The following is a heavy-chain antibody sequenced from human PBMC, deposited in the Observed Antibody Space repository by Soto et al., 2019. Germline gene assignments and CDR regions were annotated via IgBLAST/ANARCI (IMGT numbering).Heavy chain of an antibody. CDR1: GGSFSGYY. Sequence: SETLSLTCAVHGGSFSGYYWSWIRQSPGKGLEWIGEINHSGTTHYNPSLKRRVTMSVDTSKNQFSLKLFSVTAADTAVYYCARRTAAPYHYYYAMDVWGQGTTVTVS. CDR3: ARRTAAPYHYYYAMDV. D-gene: IGHD2-2*01. CDR2: INHSGTT. V-gene: IGHV4-34*01. J-gene: IGHJ6*02.